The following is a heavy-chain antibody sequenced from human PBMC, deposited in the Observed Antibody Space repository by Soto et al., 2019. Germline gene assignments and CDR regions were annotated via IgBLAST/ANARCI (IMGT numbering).Heavy chain of an antibody. CDR2: ISSSSSTI. CDR3: ASGGAYKIDY. CDR1: GFTLSSYS. Sequence: EVQLVESGGGLVQPGGSLRLSCAASGFTLSSYSMNWVRQAPGKGLEWVSYISSSSSTIYYADSVKGRFTISRDNAKNALWLQMNSLRDEDTAVYYCASGGAYKIDYWGQGTLVTVSS. D-gene: IGHD1-20*01. J-gene: IGHJ4*02. V-gene: IGHV3-48*02.